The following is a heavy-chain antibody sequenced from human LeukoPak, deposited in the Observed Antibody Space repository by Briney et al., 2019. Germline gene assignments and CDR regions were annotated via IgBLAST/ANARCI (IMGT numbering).Heavy chain of an antibody. CDR2: IYYSGST. J-gene: IGHJ4*02. Sequence: ASETLSLTCTVSGGSISSYYWSWIRQPPGKGLEWIGYIYYSGSTNYNPSLKSRVTISVDTSKNQFSLKLSSVTAADTTVYYCARGSYYFDYWGQGTLVTVSS. CDR1: GGSISSYY. V-gene: IGHV4-59*01. CDR3: ARGSYYFDY.